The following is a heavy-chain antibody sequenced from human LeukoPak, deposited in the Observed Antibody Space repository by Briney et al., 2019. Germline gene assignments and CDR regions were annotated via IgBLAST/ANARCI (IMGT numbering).Heavy chain of an antibody. CDR2: ISSRGSTI. V-gene: IGHV3-48*03. Sequence: GGSLRLSCGGSGFTFTSYEINWVRQAPGKGLEWVSYISSRGSTIYYADSVKGRFTISRDNAKNPLYLQMNSLRAEDTAVYYCARLRGSGSPNYYYYGMDVWGKGTTVTVSS. D-gene: IGHD3-10*01. CDR3: ARLRGSGSPNYYYYGMDV. J-gene: IGHJ6*04. CDR1: GFTFTSYE.